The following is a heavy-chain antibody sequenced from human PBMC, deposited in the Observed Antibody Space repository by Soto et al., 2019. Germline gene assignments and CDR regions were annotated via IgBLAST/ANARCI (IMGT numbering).Heavy chain of an antibody. Sequence: GGSLRLSCAASGFTFSSYSMNWVRQAPGKGLEWVSYISSSSSTIYYADSVKGRFTISRDKAKNSLYLQMNSLRAEDTAVYYCARDYVGAYCSSTSCYSDYYYGMDVWGQGTTVTVSS. CDR2: ISSSSSTI. CDR1: GFTFSSYS. V-gene: IGHV3-48*01. D-gene: IGHD2-2*01. CDR3: ARDYVGAYCSSTSCYSDYYYGMDV. J-gene: IGHJ6*02.